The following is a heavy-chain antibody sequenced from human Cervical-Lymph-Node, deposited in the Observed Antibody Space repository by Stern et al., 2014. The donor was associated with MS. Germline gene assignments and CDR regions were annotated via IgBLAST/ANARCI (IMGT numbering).Heavy chain of an antibody. J-gene: IGHJ4*02. Sequence: QVTLRESGPALVKPTQTLALTCSFSGFSLTTSGMCVSWIRQPPGKALEWLALIDWDDDKYYSPSLGTRLTISKDTSRNQVVLTMTNMDPVDTATYYCVRSRTGTKYYFDSWGQGTLVTVSS. CDR2: IDWDDDK. V-gene: IGHV2-70*13. CDR3: VRSRTGTKYYFDS. CDR1: GFSLTTSGMC. D-gene: IGHD3/OR15-3a*01.